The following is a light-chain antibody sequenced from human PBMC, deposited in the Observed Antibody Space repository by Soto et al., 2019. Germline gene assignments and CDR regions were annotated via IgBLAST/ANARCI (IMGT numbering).Light chain of an antibody. CDR1: QSISSY. CDR3: QQSYSTPRT. V-gene: IGKV1-39*01. Sequence: DIQMTQSPSSLSASVGDRVTITCRASQSISSYLNWYQQKPGKAPKLLIYAASSLQSGVPSRFSGSGSGTDFTLTISSLQPEDFAAHYCQQSYSTPRTFGQGTKVDIK. J-gene: IGKJ1*01. CDR2: AAS.